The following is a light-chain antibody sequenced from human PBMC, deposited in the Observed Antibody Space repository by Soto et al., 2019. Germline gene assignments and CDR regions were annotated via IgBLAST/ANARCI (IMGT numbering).Light chain of an antibody. Sequence: QSALTQPRSVSGSPGQSVTISCTGTSSDVGGYNYVSWYQQHPGRAPKLMSYDVSKRPSGVPDRFSGSKSGNTASLTISGLQVEDEADYHCCSYAGSYTFVVFGGGTKLTVL. J-gene: IGLJ2*01. CDR3: CSYAGSYTFVV. CDR1: SSDVGGYNY. V-gene: IGLV2-11*01. CDR2: DVS.